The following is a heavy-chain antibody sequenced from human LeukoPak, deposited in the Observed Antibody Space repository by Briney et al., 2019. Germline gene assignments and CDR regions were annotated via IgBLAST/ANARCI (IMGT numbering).Heavy chain of an antibody. Sequence: SETLSLTCAVSGSSISSGGYSWSWIRQPPGKGLEWIGYIYHSGSTYYNPSLKSRVTISVDRSKNQFSLKLSSVTAADTAVYYCARERKENWFDPWGQGTLVTVSS. J-gene: IGHJ5*02. CDR1: GSSISSGGYS. D-gene: IGHD1-14*01. V-gene: IGHV4-30-2*01. CDR3: ARERKENWFDP. CDR2: IYHSGST.